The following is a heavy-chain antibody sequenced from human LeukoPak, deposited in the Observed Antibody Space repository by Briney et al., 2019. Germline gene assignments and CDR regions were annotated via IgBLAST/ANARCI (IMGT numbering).Heavy chain of an antibody. Sequence: PGGSLRLSCAASGFTFSSYAMHWVRQAPGKGLEWVAVISYDGSNKYYADSVKGRFTISRGNSKNTLYLQMNSLRAEDTAVYYCARAGYSYGFNNYYYYYYMDVWGKGTTVTVSS. CDR2: ISYDGSNK. V-gene: IGHV3-30*01. CDR1: GFTFSSYA. CDR3: ARAGYSYGFNNYYYYYYMDV. J-gene: IGHJ6*03. D-gene: IGHD5-18*01.